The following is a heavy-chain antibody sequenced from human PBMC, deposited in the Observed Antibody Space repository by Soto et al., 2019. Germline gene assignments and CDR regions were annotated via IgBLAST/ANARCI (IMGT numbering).Heavy chain of an antibody. J-gene: IGHJ1*01. CDR1: GCTFTSYA. CDR2: INAGNGNT. Sequence: QVRLVQSGAEEKKPGASVKVSCKASGCTFTSYAMHWVRQAPGQRLEWMGWINAGNGNTKYSQKFQGRVTITRDTSASTAYMELSSLRSEDTAVYYCARDFMSCGGDCYSLYFQHWGQGTLVTVSS. CDR3: ARDFMSCGGDCYSLYFQH. D-gene: IGHD2-21*02. V-gene: IGHV1-3*05.